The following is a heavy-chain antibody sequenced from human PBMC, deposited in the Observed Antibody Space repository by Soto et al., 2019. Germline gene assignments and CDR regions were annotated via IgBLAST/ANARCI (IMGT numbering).Heavy chain of an antibody. D-gene: IGHD3-3*01. V-gene: IGHV3-43*01. CDR1: GFTFDDYT. Sequence: GGSLRLSCAASGFTFDDYTMHWVRQAPGKGLEWVSLISWDGGSTYYADSVKGRFTISRDNSKNSLYLQMNSLRTEDTALYYCARETIFGVVHYYYGMDVWGQGTTVTVSS. CDR2: ISWDGGST. CDR3: ARETIFGVVHYYYGMDV. J-gene: IGHJ6*02.